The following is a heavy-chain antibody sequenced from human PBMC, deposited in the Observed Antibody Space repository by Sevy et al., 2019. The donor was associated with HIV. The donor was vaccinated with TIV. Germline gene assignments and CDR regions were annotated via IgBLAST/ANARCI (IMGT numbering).Heavy chain of an antibody. CDR1: GYTFTGYY. D-gene: IGHD7-27*01. CDR2: INPNSGGT. CDR3: ARRLTGDAFDI. V-gene: IGHV1-2*04. J-gene: IGHJ3*02. Sequence: ASVKVSCKASGYTFTGYYMHWVRQAPGRGLEWMGWINPNSGGTNYAQKFQGWVTMTRDTSISTAYMELSRLRSDDTAVYYCARRLTGDAFDIWGQGTMVTVSS.